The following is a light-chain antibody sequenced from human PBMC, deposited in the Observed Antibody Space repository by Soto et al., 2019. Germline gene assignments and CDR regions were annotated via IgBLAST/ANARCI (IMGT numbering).Light chain of an antibody. CDR2: DAS. V-gene: IGKV3-11*01. Sequence: EIVLTQSPATLSLSPGERATLSCRASQSVSRHLAWYQQKPGQAPRLLIYDASNSATGIPARFSGSGSGTDFTLTFSSLEPEDFAVYYCQQRNNWPPVTFGGGTKVEIK. CDR3: QQRNNWPPVT. CDR1: QSVSRH. J-gene: IGKJ4*01.